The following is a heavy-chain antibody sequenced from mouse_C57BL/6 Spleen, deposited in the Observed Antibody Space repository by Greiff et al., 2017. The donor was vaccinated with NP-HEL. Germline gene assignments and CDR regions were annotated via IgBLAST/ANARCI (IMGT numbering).Heavy chain of an antibody. CDR2: ISDGGSYT. CDR3: ARDNLQGAWFAY. Sequence: EVMLVESGGGLVKPGGSLKLSCAASGFTFSSYAMSWVRQTPEKRLEWVATISDGGSYTYYPDNVKGRFTISRDNAKNNLYLQMSHLKSEDTAMYYCARDNLQGAWFAYWGQGTLVTVSA. CDR1: GFTFSSYA. V-gene: IGHV5-4*01. J-gene: IGHJ3*01.